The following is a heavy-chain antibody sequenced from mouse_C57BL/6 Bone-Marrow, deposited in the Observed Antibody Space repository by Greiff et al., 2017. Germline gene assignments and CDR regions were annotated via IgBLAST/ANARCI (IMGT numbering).Heavy chain of an antibody. CDR1: GYAFSSSW. Sequence: VMLVESGPELVKPGASVKISCKASGYAFSSSWMNWVKQRPGKGLEWIGRIYPGDGDTNYNGKFKGKATLTADKSSSTAYMQLSSLTSEDSAVYFWARERASIYYGYDVGFAYWGQGTLVTVSA. V-gene: IGHV1-82*01. CDR2: IYPGDGDT. D-gene: IGHD2-2*01. J-gene: IGHJ3*01. CDR3: ARERASIYYGYDVGFAY.